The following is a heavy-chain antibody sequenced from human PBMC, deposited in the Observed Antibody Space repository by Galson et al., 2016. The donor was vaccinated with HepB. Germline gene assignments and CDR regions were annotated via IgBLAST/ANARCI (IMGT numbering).Heavy chain of an antibody. CDR2: IWYDGSNK. CDR3: ARDWGSAPFLTGIDY. Sequence: SLRLSCAASGFTFSTFGMHWVRQAPGKGLEWVADIWYDGSNKYYADSVKGRFTISRDNSKNTLYLQMNSMRAEDTAVYYCARDWGSAPFLTGIDYWGQGALVTVSS. V-gene: IGHV3-33*01. J-gene: IGHJ4*02. D-gene: IGHD3-9*01. CDR1: GFTFSTFG.